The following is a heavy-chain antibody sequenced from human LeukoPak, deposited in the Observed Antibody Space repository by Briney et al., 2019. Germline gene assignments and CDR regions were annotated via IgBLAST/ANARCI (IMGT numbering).Heavy chain of an antibody. CDR2: IYSGGST. D-gene: IGHD6-19*01. CDR3: AKTYSTGWYGDC. Sequence: GGSLRLSCAASGFTFSSYVMSWVRQAPGKGLEWVSVIYSGGSTYYADSVKGRFTISRDNSKNTLYLQMNSLRAEDTAVYYCAKTYSTGWYGDCWGQGTLVTVSS. CDR1: GFTFSSYV. J-gene: IGHJ4*02. V-gene: IGHV3-23*03.